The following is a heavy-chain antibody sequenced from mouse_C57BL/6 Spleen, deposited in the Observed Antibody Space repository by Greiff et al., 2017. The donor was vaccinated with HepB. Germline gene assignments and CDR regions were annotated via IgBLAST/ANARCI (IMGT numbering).Heavy chain of an antibody. J-gene: IGHJ1*03. CDR2: ISSGSSTI. CDR1: GFTFSDYG. V-gene: IGHV5-17*01. D-gene: IGHD2-4*01. CDR3: ARTDYDGGWYFDV. Sequence: EVKLVESGGGLVKPGGSLKLSCAASGFTFSDYGMHWVRQAPEKGLEWVAYISSGSSTIYYADTVKGRFTISRDNAKNTLFLQMTSLRSEDTAMYYCARTDYDGGWYFDVWGTGTTVTVSS.